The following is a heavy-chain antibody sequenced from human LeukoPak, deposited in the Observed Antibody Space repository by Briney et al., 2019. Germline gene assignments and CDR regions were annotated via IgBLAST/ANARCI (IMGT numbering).Heavy chain of an antibody. CDR3: ARRDYYGSGSYGGLEYYFGY. Sequence: GGSLRLSCAASGFTFSSYWMSWVRQAPGEGLEWVANIKQDGSEKYYVDSVKGRFTISRDNAKNSLYLQMSSLRAEDTAVYYCARRDYYGSGSYGGLEYYFGYWGQGTLVTVSS. V-gene: IGHV3-7*03. D-gene: IGHD3-10*01. J-gene: IGHJ4*02. CDR1: GFTFSSYW. CDR2: IKQDGSEK.